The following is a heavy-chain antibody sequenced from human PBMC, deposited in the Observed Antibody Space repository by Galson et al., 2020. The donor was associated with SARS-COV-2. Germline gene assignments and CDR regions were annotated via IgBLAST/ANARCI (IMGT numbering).Heavy chain of an antibody. CDR3: ASYRRGSGWYYFDY. V-gene: IGHV4-59*01. J-gene: IGHJ4*02. CDR2: VYYSGST. CDR1: GGSISSSY. D-gene: IGHD6-19*01. Sequence: ETSETLPLTCSVSGGSISSSYWSWIRQPPGTGLEWIGYVYYSGSTNYNPSLMSRITMSVDTSKNQFSLKVSSVTAADTAVYYCASYRRGSGWYYFDYWGQGNMVTVSS.